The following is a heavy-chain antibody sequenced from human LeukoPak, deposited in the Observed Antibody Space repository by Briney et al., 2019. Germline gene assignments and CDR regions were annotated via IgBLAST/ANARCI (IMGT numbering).Heavy chain of an antibody. D-gene: IGHD5-18*01. CDR3: ARDWGVGGYSYGNAFDI. V-gene: IGHV1-69*04. J-gene: IGHJ3*02. CDR1: GGTFSSYT. CDR2: IIPILGIA. Sequence: EASVKVSCKASGGTFSSYTISWVRQAPGQGREWMGRIIPILGIANYAQKFQGRVTITADKSTSTAYMELSSLRSEDTAVYYCARDWGVGGYSYGNAFDIWGQGTMVTVSS.